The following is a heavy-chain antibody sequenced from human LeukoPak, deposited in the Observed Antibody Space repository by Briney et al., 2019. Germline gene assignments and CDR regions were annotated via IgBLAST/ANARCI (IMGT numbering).Heavy chain of an antibody. V-gene: IGHV3-64D*06. J-gene: IGHJ4*02. Sequence: GGSLRLSCSASGFTFSSYAMHWVRQAPGKGLEYVSAISSSGGSTYYADSVKGRFTISRDNSKNTLYLQMSSLRAEDTAVYYCVKGRHSSSWYHPFDYWGQGTLVTVSS. CDR2: ISSSGGST. D-gene: IGHD6-13*01. CDR3: VKGRHSSSWYHPFDY. CDR1: GFTFSSYA.